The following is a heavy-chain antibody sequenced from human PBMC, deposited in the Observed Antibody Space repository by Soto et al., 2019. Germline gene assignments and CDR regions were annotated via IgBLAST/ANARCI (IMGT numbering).Heavy chain of an antibody. D-gene: IGHD3-10*01. V-gene: IGHV4-61*01. CDR2: IYFSGST. Sequence: QVQLQESGPGLVKPSETLSLTCTVSGGSVSSGSYFWNWIRQPPGKGLEWIAYIYFSGSTTYNPSLKSRVTISVDTSKNQFSLKLTSVTAADTAVYYCARDSGSGSRGLYWGQGTLVTVSS. CDR3: ARDSGSGSRGLY. CDR1: GGSVSSGSYF. J-gene: IGHJ4*02.